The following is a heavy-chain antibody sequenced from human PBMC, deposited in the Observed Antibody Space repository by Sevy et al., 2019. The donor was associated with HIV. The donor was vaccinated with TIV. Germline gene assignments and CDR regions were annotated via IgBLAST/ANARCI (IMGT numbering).Heavy chain of an antibody. V-gene: IGHV3-21*01. Sequence: GGSLRLSCAASGFTFSSYSMNWVRQAPGKGLEWVSSISSSSSYIYYADSVKGRFTISRDNAKNSLYLQMNSLRAEETAVYYCARDHGAVAGPRYPMDVWGQGTTVTVSS. J-gene: IGHJ6*02. D-gene: IGHD6-19*01. CDR3: ARDHGAVAGPRYPMDV. CDR2: ISSSSSYI. CDR1: GFTFSSYS.